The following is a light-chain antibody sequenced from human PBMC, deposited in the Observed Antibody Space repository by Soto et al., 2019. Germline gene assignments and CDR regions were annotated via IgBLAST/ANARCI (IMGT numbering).Light chain of an antibody. V-gene: IGKV3-15*01. Sequence: EIVMTQSPATLSVSPGERATLSCRASQSVSRNLAWYQQKPGQTPRLLIYGASTRATGIPARFSGSGSGTDFTLTISSLQSEDFAVYYCQQYNNWLYTFGQGTKLEIK. CDR3: QQYNNWLYT. CDR1: QSVSRN. CDR2: GAS. J-gene: IGKJ2*01.